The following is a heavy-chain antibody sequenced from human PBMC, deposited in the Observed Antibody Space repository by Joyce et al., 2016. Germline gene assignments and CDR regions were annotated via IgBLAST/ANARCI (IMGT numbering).Heavy chain of an antibody. V-gene: IGHV1-69*12. CDR2: IIPFVGAA. D-gene: IGHD1-14*01. J-gene: IGHJ6*02. Sequence: QVLLVQSGATVKRPGSSLKVSCKSSGGAFSNFTVNWVRQAPWQRLEWMGGIIPFVGAAKYAEHFQGRVTLTADFSTRTAFMELSSLTSADTAVYYCARGGTSSDHFFFYTLDIWGPGTTVIVSS. CDR3: ARGGTSSDHFFFYTLDI. CDR1: GGAFSNFT.